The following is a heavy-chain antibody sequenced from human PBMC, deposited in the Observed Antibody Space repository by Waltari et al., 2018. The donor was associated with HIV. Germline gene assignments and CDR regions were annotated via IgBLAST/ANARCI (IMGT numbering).Heavy chain of an antibody. V-gene: IGHV3-23*01. CDR1: GFSFSSHA. CDR3: AKVRTTVTAVFYFDI. Sequence: EVQLLESGGGLVQPGGSLRLSCAASGFSFSSHAMSWVRQVPGKGLEWVSGIRGGATGTYYADPVKGRLTISRDNSKSTLYLQMNSLRADDTAVYYCAKVRTTVTAVFYFDIWGRGALVTVSS. J-gene: IGHJ2*01. CDR2: IRGGATGT. D-gene: IGHD4-17*01.